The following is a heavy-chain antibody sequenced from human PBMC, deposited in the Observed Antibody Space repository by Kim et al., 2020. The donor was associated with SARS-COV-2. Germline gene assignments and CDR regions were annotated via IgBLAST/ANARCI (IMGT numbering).Heavy chain of an antibody. CDR2: ISESGGST. CDR1: GFTFSSYA. V-gene: IGHV3-23*01. CDR3: VTPRHSGGYYYTF. Sequence: GGSLRLSCAASGFTFSSYAMSWVRQAPGKGLECVSGISESGGSTYYADSVKGRFSISRDNSKNTLYLQMNSLRAEDTAVYYCVTPRHSGGYYYTFWGQGTLVTVSS. J-gene: IGHJ4*02. D-gene: IGHD3-22*01.